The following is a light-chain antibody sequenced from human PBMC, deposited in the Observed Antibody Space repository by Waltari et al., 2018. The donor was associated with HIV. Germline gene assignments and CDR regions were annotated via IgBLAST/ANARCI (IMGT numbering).Light chain of an antibody. CDR1: QAISNS. CDR3: QQYYNTSWP. J-gene: IGKJ1*01. V-gene: IGKV1-NL1*01. Sequence: DIQMTQSPSSLSASVGDTVTITCRASQAISNSLAWHQHHPGKAPKLLVFAASKLHGGVPSRFSGSGSGTDFTLTISSLQPEDFATYYCQQYYNTSWPFGQGTKVEIK. CDR2: AAS.